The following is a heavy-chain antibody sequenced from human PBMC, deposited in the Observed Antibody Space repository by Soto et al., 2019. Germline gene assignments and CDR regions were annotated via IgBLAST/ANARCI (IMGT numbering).Heavy chain of an antibody. CDR2: INPNSGGT. D-gene: IGHD2-15*01. V-gene: IGHV1-2*04. J-gene: IGHJ5*02. CDR1: GYTFTGYY. Sequence: ASVKVSCKASGYTFTGYYMHWVRQAPGQGLEWMGWINPNSGGTNYAQKFQGWVTMTRDTSISTAYMELSRLRSDDTAVYYCARGSLAVVTENWFHPWGQGTLVTVSS. CDR3: ARGSLAVVTENWFHP.